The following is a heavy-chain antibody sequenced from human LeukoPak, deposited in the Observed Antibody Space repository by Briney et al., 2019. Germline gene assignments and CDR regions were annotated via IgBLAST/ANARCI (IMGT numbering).Heavy chain of an antibody. J-gene: IGHJ4*02. CDR1: GGSISNYY. Sequence: SETLSLTCTVSGGSISNYYWSWIRQPPGKGLEWTGYIYYSGSTNYNPSLKSRVTISVDTSKNQFSLKLSSVTAADTAVYYCARLHYVWGSTPAFDYWGQGTLVTVSS. CDR3: ARLHYVWGSTPAFDY. D-gene: IGHD3-16*01. V-gene: IGHV4-59*01. CDR2: IYYSGST.